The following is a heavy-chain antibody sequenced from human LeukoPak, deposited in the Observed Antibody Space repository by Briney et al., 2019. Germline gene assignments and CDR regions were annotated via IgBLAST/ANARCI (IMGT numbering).Heavy chain of an antibody. Sequence: GGSLRLSCAAPGFTFYNYGLSWARQVPGKGLEWVSSINGNGGSTAYADSVKGRFTISRDNAKNSLYLQMNSLRAEDTAFYYCARHDFWSGFKGGDYWGQGTLVTVSS. D-gene: IGHD3-3*01. CDR3: ARHDFWSGFKGGDY. J-gene: IGHJ4*02. CDR2: INGNGGST. CDR1: GFTFYNYG. V-gene: IGHV3-20*04.